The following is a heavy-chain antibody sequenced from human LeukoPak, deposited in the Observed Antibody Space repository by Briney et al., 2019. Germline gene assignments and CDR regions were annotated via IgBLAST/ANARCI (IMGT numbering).Heavy chain of an antibody. CDR2: IYYSGST. Sequence: PSETLSLTCPVSAGSISSYYWSWIRQPPGNGLEWIGYIYYSGSTNYNPSLKSRVTISVDTSKNQFSLKLSSVTAADTAVYYCARLNQGYWYVDLWGRGTLVTVSS. CDR3: ARLNQGYWYVDL. J-gene: IGHJ2*01. CDR1: AGSISSYY. V-gene: IGHV4-59*08.